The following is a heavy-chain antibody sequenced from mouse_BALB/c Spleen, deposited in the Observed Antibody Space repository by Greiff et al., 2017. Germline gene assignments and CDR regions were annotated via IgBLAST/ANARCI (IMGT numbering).Heavy chain of an antibody. V-gene: IGHV5-6-3*01. J-gene: IGHJ2*01. D-gene: IGHD2-3*01. Sequence: EVQVVESGGGLVQPGGSLKLSCAASGFTFSSYGMSWVRQTPDKRLELVATINSNGGSTYYPDSVKGRFTISRDNAKNTLYLQMSSLKSEDTAMYYCARDEGGYYYFDYWGQGTTLTVSS. CDR3: ARDEGGYYYFDY. CDR1: GFTFSSYG. CDR2: INSNGGST.